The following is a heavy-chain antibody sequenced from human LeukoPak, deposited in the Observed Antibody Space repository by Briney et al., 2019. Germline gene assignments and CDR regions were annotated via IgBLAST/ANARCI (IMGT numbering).Heavy chain of an antibody. J-gene: IGHJ4*02. Sequence: PSETLSLTCTVSDGSFSSTTYYWGWIRQPPGKGLEWIGSSYYSDSYSGYTYYNPSLKSRVTISVDTSKNHFSLNLTSVIAADTAVYYCARGPGMVHAIDYWGQGTLVSVSS. CDR1: DGSFSSTTYY. CDR2: SYYSDSYSGYT. D-gene: IGHD2-8*01. CDR3: ARGPGMVHAIDY. V-gene: IGHV4-39*07.